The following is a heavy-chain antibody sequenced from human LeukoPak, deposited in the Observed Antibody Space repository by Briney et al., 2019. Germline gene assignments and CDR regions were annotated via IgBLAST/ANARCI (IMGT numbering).Heavy chain of an antibody. CDR3: TRDLDWLLFDY. D-gene: IGHD3-9*01. CDR1: GFTFSAYW. CDR2: VKYDGSTT. J-gene: IGHJ4*02. V-gene: IGHV3-74*03. Sequence: PGRSLRLSCPASGFTFSAYWMHSVRHAPRKGLVWVSRVKYDGSTTTYADSVNGRFTISRDNAKNILYLQMNSLRVDDSAGYYCTRDLDWLLFDYWGQGTLVTVSS.